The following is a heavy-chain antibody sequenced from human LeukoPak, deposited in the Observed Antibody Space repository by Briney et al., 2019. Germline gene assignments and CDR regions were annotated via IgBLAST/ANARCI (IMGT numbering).Heavy chain of an antibody. V-gene: IGHV3-23*01. CDR2: ISGSGGST. CDR1: GFTFSSYA. CDR3: VKVRSGYSQPSSYFQH. J-gene: IGHJ1*01. D-gene: IGHD6-13*01. Sequence: GGSLRLSCAASGFTFSSYAMSWVRQAPGKGLEWVSAISGSGGSTYYADSVKGRFTISRDNSKNTLYLQMNSLRAEDTAVYYCVKVRSGYSQPSSYFQHWGQGTLVTVSS.